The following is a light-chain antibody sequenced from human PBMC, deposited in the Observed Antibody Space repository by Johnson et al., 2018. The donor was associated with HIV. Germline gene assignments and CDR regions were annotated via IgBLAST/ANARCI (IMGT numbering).Light chain of an antibody. Sequence: QSMLTQPPSVSAAPGQKVTISCSGSSSNIGNNYVSWYQQLPGTAPKLLIYENNKRPSGIPDRFSGSKSGTSATLGITGLQTGDEADYYCATWDSSLSAGRVFGTGTKVTVL. CDR3: ATWDSSLSAGRV. CDR2: ENN. J-gene: IGLJ1*01. V-gene: IGLV1-51*02. CDR1: SSNIGNNY.